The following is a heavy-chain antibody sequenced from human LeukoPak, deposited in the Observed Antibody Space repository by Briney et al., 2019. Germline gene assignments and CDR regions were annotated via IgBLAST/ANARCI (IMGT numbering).Heavy chain of an antibody. J-gene: IGHJ1*01. Sequence: ASVKVSCKASRHTFTSYDINWVPQATGQGLEWMGWMNPNRGNTGYAQKFQGRGTMTRNTAISTTYIELSNLRSEDPTVQHCARGLRDSSGREYFQDWGQGTLVTVSS. D-gene: IGHD3-22*01. V-gene: IGHV1-8*01. CDR2: MNPNRGNT. CDR1: RHTFTSYD. CDR3: ARGLRDSSGREYFQD.